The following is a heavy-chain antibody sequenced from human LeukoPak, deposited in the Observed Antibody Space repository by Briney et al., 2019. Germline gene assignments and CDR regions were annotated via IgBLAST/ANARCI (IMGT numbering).Heavy chain of an antibody. J-gene: IGHJ6*02. D-gene: IGHD2-2*01. Sequence: GGSLRLSCVVSGFTFSNYPMSWVRQAPGKGLEWVAVIWYDGSNKYYADSVKGRFTISRDNSKNTLYLQMNSLRAEDTAVYYCARDSGVIIPAATVNYYYGMDVWGQGTTVTVSS. CDR3: ARDSGVIIPAATVNYYYGMDV. CDR1: GFTFSNYP. CDR2: IWYDGSNK. V-gene: IGHV3-33*08.